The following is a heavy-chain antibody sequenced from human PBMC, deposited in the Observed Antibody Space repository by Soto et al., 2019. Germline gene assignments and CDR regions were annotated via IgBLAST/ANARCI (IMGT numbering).Heavy chain of an antibody. D-gene: IGHD5-12*01. CDR1: GFTFSNYA. CDR2: ISGSGEST. V-gene: IGHV3-23*01. CDR3: AKLTVPYIVYTYFDS. J-gene: IGHJ4*01. Sequence: GGSLRLSCAASGFTFSNYAMTWVRQAPGKGLEWVSTISGSGESTYYADSVEGRFTISRDNSKNTLFLQMNSLRAEDTAVYYCAKLTVPYIVYTYFDSWGQETLLPVSS.